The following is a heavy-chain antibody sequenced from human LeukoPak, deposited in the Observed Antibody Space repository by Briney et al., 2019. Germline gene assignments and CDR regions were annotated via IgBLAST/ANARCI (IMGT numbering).Heavy chain of an antibody. V-gene: IGHV3-23*01. D-gene: IGHD1-26*01. CDR1: GFTLSSYA. CDR2: ISGSGGST. Sequence: GGSQRLSCAASGFTLSSYAMSWVRQAPRKGLEWVSAISGSGGSTYYADSVKGRFTISRDNSKNTLYLQMNSLRAEDTAVYYCAKRRGGSYYDAFDIWGQGTMVTVSS. J-gene: IGHJ3*02. CDR3: AKRRGGSYYDAFDI.